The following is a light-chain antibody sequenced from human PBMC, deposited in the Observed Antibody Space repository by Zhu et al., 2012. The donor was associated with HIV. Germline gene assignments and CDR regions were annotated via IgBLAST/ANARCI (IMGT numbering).Light chain of an antibody. Sequence: EIVMTQSPVTLSVSPGERATLSCGASQNITFHLAWYQQKPGQAPRLLIYGASTRATGIPARFSGSGSGTEFTLTISSLQSEDFATYYCQQYNTWPYTFGQGTKLEIK. J-gene: IGKJ2*01. CDR3: QQYNTWPYT. CDR2: GAS. CDR1: QNITFH. V-gene: IGKV3-15*01.